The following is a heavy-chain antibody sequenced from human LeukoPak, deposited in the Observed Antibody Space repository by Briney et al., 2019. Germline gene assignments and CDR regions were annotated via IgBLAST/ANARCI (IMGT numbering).Heavy chain of an antibody. CDR1: GFTFSSYG. CDR2: ISYDGSNK. J-gene: IGHJ4*02. D-gene: IGHD3-9*01. CDR3: ATGPLLRPYDILTGLPDY. Sequence: GGSLRLSCAASGFTFSSYGMHWVRQAPGKGLEWVAVISYDGSNKYYADSVKGRFTISRDNSKNTLYLQMNSLRAEDTAVYYCATGPLLRPYDILTGLPDYWGQGTLVTVSS. V-gene: IGHV3-30*03.